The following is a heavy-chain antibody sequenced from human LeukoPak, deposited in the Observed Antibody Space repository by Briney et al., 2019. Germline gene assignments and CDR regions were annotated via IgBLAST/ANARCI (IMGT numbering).Heavy chain of an antibody. Sequence: ASVKVSCKASGYTFTSYAISWVRQAPGQGLEWMGWISAYSGNTNYAQKLQGRVTMTTDTSTSTAYMELRSLRSDDTAVYYCARQSSLRFPHQSWFDPWGQGTLVTVSS. CDR1: GYTFTSYA. D-gene: IGHD3-3*01. V-gene: IGHV1-18*01. CDR3: ARQSSLRFPHQSWFDP. J-gene: IGHJ5*02. CDR2: ISAYSGNT.